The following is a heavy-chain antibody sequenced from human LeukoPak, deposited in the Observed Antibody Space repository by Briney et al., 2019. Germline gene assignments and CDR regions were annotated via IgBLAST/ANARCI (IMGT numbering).Heavy chain of an antibody. J-gene: IGHJ4*02. V-gene: IGHV4-61*01. Sequence: SETLSLTCTVSGGSVSSGYYYWSWIRQPPGKGLEWIGNIYYSGSTNYNPPLKSRVTTSADTSKNQFSLKLSSVTAADTAVYYCARDRGWELFDYWGQGTQVTVSS. CDR1: GGSVSSGYYY. CDR3: ARDRGWELFDY. D-gene: IGHD1-26*01. CDR2: IYYSGST.